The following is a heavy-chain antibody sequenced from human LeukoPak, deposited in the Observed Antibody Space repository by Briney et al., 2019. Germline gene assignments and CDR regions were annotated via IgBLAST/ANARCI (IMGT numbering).Heavy chain of an antibody. D-gene: IGHD3-22*01. CDR1: GLTFSSHW. Sequence: GGSLRLSCAASGLTFSSHWMNWVRQAPGKGLEWVSSISSCSSYIYYADSVKGRFTISRDNAKNSLYLQMNSLRAEDTAVYYCARDLDSSGYYVPFDYWGQGTLVTVSS. CDR2: ISSCSSYI. J-gene: IGHJ4*02. CDR3: ARDLDSSGYYVPFDY. V-gene: IGHV3-21*01.